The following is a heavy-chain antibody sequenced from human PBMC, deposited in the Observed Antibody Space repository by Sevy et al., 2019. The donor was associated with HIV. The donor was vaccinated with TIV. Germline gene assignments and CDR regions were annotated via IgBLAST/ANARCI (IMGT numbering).Heavy chain of an antibody. J-gene: IGHJ4*02. D-gene: IGHD3-3*01. CDR2: FDPEDGET. CDR1: GYTLTELS. V-gene: IGHV1-24*01. CDR3: ATASRLRFLEWSNQGPKSFDY. Sequence: ASVKVSCKVSGYTLTELSMHWVRQAPGKGLEWMGGFDPEDGETIYAQKFQGRVTMTEDTSTDTAYMEVSSLRSEDTAVYYCATASRLRFLEWSNQGPKSFDYWGQGTLVTVSS.